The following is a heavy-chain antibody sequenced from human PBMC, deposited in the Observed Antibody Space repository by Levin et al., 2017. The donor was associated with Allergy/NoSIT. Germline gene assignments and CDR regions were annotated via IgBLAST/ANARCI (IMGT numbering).Heavy chain of an antibody. Sequence: GGSLRLSCAVSGLAISNYAMSWVRQAPGKGLEWVAGVSGSGGAYYADSVKGRFTVSRDNSKNMVFLQMNSLTGDDTAVYFCAKEYSASSSDYFWGQGTLVTVSS. CDR3: AKEYSASSSDYF. V-gene: IGHV3-23*01. J-gene: IGHJ4*02. CDR1: GLAISNYA. CDR2: VSGSGGA. D-gene: IGHD6-6*01.